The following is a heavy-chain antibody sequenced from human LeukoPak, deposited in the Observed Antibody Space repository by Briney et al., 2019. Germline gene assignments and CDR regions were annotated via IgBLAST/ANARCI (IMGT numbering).Heavy chain of an antibody. CDR3: ARGLAGFFDY. Sequence: GASVTVSCKASGGTFSSYAISWVRQAPGQGLEWMGGIIPIFGTANYAQKFQGRVTITTDESTSTAYMELSSLRSEDTAVYYCARGLAGFFDYWGQGTLVTVSS. V-gene: IGHV1-69*05. D-gene: IGHD6-19*01. CDR1: GGTFSSYA. J-gene: IGHJ4*02. CDR2: IIPIFGTA.